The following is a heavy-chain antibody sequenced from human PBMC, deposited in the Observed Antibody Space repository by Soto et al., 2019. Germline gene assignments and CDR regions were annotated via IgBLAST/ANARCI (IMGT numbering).Heavy chain of an antibody. CDR3: AMPSAVEGTYVAFDV. CDR2: IWFDGSNA. CDR1: GFTFRNYG. V-gene: IGHV3-33*01. D-gene: IGHD6-19*01. Sequence: QVQLVESGGGVVQPGRSLRLSCVASGFTFRNYGMHWVRQAPDKGLEWVAVIWFDGSNADYADSVKGRLTICRDNSKNTAYLHMNSPSAEDTAVYSCAMPSAVEGTYVAFDVWGQGTRVTVSS. J-gene: IGHJ3*01.